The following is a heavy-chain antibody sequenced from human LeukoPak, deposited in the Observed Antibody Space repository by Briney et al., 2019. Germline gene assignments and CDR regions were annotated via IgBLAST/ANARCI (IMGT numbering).Heavy chain of an antibody. V-gene: IGHV4-39*02. J-gene: IGHJ4*02. D-gene: IGHD1-1*01. CDR1: DASISTDYCY. Sequence: SETLSLTCSVSDASISTDYCYWGRIRQPPGKGLEGIGSISYRGTSYYNPCLKTRVTLSVDKSKNDFSLSLRSVTAADVAFYFRARLMVSYKLPYYLETWGQGTLV. CDR2: ISYRGTS. CDR3: ARLMVSYKLPYYLET.